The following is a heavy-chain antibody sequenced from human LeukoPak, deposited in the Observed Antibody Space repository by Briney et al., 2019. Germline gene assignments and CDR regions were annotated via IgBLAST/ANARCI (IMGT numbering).Heavy chain of an antibody. J-gene: IGHJ3*02. Sequence: SETLSLTCTVPGGSISSSSYYWGWIRQPPGKGLEWIGSIYYSGSTYYNPSLKSRVTISVDTSKNQFSLKLSSVTAADTAVYYCAKGITVTKSIDAFDIWGQGTMVTVSS. CDR2: IYYSGST. V-gene: IGHV4-39*01. CDR1: GGSISSSSYY. CDR3: AKGITVTKSIDAFDI. D-gene: IGHD4-17*01.